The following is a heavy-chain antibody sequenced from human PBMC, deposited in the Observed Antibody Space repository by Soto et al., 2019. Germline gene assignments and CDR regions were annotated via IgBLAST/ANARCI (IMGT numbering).Heavy chain of an antibody. CDR1: GFTFSSYA. D-gene: IGHD3-10*01. CDR3: ARALMTYYHDY. J-gene: IGHJ4*02. Sequence: PGGSLRLSCAVSGFTFSSYAMHWVRQAPGKGLEWVAAISFDGSNKYYADSVKGRFTISRDNSKSTLYLQMNSLRAEDTAVYYCARALMTYYHDYWGQGTLVTVSS. V-gene: IGHV3-30-3*01. CDR2: ISFDGSNK.